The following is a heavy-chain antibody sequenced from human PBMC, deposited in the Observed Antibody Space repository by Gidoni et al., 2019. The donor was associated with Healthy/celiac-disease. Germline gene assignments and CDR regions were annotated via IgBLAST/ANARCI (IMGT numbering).Heavy chain of an antibody. D-gene: IGHD4-4*01. CDR3: ARDNLVSAYSNYGPTWYGMDV. J-gene: IGHJ6*02. CDR2: IYSGGST. V-gene: IGHV3-53*04. Sequence: EVQLVESGGGLVQPGGSLRLSCAASGFTVSSNYMSWVRQAPGKGLEWVSVIYSGGSTYYADSVKGRFTISRHNSKNTLYLQMNSLRAEDTAVYYCARDNLVSAYSNYGPTWYGMDVWGQGTTVTVSS. CDR1: GFTVSSNY.